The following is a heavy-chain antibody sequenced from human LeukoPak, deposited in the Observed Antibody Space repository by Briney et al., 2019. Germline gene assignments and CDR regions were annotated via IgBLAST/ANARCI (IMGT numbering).Heavy chain of an antibody. D-gene: IGHD6-19*01. CDR2: ISYDGSNK. J-gene: IGHJ4*02. V-gene: IGHV3-30*18. CDR1: GFTFSSYG. Sequence: GGSLRLSCAASGFTFSSYGMHWVRQAPGKGLEWVAVISYDGSNKYYADSVKGRFTISRDNSKDTLYLQMNSLRAEDTAVYYCAKDRSSSGWNPFDYWGQGTLVTVSS. CDR3: AKDRSSSGWNPFDY.